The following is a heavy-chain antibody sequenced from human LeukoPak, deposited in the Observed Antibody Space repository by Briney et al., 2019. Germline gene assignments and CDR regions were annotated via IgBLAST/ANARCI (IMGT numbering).Heavy chain of an antibody. CDR3: AREVSYLGSGMDV. CDR2: IWYDGSNK. CDR1: GFTFSSYG. D-gene: IGHD2/OR15-2a*01. Sequence: PGGSLRLSCAASGFTFSSYGMHWVRQAPGKGLEWVAVIWYDGSNKYYADSVKGRFTISRDNSKNTLYLQMNSLRAEDTAVYYCAREVSYLGSGMDVWGQGTTVTVSS. V-gene: IGHV3-33*01. J-gene: IGHJ6*02.